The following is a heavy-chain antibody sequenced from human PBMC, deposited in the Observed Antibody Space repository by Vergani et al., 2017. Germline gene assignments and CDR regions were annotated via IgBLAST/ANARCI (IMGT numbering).Heavy chain of an antibody. J-gene: IGHJ6*02. CDR3: ARQSYYYGSGSYYTPYGMDV. D-gene: IGHD3-10*01. Sequence: QVQLQESGPGLVKPSQTLSLTCTVSGGSISSGSYYWSWIRQPAGKGLEWIGRIYTSGSTNYNPSLKSRVTISVDTSKNQFSLKLSSVTAADTAVYYCARQSYYYGSGSYYTPYGMDVWGQGTMVTVSS. V-gene: IGHV4-61*02. CDR2: IYTSGST. CDR1: GGSISSGSYY.